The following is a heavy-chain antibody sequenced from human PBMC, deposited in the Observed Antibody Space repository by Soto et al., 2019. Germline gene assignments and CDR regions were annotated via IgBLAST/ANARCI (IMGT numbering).Heavy chain of an antibody. J-gene: IGHJ3*02. CDR2: ISHAGIS. V-gene: IGHV4-34*01. CDR1: GGSFSGYF. Sequence: SETLSLTCAVSGGSFSGYFWTWIRHSPGKGLEWIGAISHAGISNFNPSLKSRVTISVDTSKNQFSLKLSSVTAADTAVYYCARGVGAGYPLSAFDIWGQGTMVTVSS. D-gene: IGHD3-9*01. CDR3: ARGVGAGYPLSAFDI.